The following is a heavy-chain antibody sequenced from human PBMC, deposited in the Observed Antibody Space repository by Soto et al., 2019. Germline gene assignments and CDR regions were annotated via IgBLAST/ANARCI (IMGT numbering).Heavy chain of an antibody. V-gene: IGHV1-2*02. Sequence: QVQLVQSGAEVKKPGASVKVSCKASGYTFTGYYIHWVRQAPGQGLEWMGWINPNSGGTKYPQKFPGRVTMARYTSIRTVYMSLTGLKSDDTAVYFCARDLAKGGGSAGFDYLVQGTLVAVSS. D-gene: IGHD2-15*01. CDR1: GYTFTGYY. CDR2: INPNSGGT. CDR3: ARDLAKGGGSAGFDY. J-gene: IGHJ4*02.